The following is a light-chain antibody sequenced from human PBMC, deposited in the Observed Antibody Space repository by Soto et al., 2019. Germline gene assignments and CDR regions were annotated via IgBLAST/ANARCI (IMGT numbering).Light chain of an antibody. CDR2: DAS. CDR3: QQYDKYST. V-gene: IGKV1-5*01. CDR1: QSISVS. J-gene: IGKJ1*01. Sequence: IQMTQSRSTLYASVGDTVTITCRASQSISVSLAWYQQKPGKAPNLLIYDASTLQGGVPSRFSGSGSGTEFTLTVTSLQPEDFATYFCQQYDKYSTFGHGTKVDIK.